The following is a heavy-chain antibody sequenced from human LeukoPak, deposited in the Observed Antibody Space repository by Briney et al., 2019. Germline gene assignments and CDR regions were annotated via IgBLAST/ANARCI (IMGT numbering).Heavy chain of an antibody. CDR1: GGSISSSSYY. V-gene: IGHV4-39*07. Sequence: SETLSLTCTVSGGSISSSSYYWGWIRQPPGKGLEWIGSIYYSGSTYYNPSLKSRVTISVDTSKNQFSLKLSSVTAADTAVYYCARVGIPRGRYYFDYWGQGTLVTVSS. J-gene: IGHJ4*02. CDR2: IYYSGST. D-gene: IGHD2-21*01. CDR3: ARVGIPRGRYYFDY.